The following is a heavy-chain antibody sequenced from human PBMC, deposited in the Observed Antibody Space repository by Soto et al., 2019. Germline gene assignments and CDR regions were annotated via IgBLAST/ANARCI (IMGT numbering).Heavy chain of an antibody. CDR1: GGTFSSYA. Sequence: TVKVSCKASGGTFSSYAISWVRQAPGQGLEWMGGIIPIFGTANYAQKFQGRVTITADKSTSTAYMELSSLRSEDTAVYYCAVGIVVXTAINPDGGYYYYGMDVWGQGTTVTVSS. V-gene: IGHV1-69*06. D-gene: IGHD2-21*02. CDR3: AVGIVVXTAINPDGGYYYYGMDV. CDR2: IIPIFGTA. J-gene: IGHJ6*02.